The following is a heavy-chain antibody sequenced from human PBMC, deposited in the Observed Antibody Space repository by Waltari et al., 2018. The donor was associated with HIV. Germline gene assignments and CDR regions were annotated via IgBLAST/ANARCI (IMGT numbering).Heavy chain of an antibody. V-gene: IGHV4-39*01. CDR1: GGSISSSSYY. CDR3: ARQQYCSGGSCPYNWFDP. D-gene: IGHD2-15*01. CDR2: IYYSGST. J-gene: IGHJ5*02. Sequence: QLQLQESGPGLVKPSEPLSLTCTVSGGSISSSSYYWGWIRQPTGKGPEWIGSIYYSGSTYYNPPLKIRVTISVDTSKNQFSRKLSSVTAADTAVYYCARQQYCSGGSCPYNWFDPWGQGTLVTVSS.